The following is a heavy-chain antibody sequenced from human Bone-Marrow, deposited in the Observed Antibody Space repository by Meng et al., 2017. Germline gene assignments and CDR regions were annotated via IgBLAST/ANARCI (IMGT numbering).Heavy chain of an antibody. CDR2: ISSSGSTI. D-gene: IGHD3-3*01. CDR1: GFTFSSYE. J-gene: IGHJ4*02. CDR3: VRETVTISDSRFDY. V-gene: IGHV3-48*03. Sequence: GESLKISCAASGFTFSSYEMNWVRQAPGKGLEWVSYISSSGSTIYYADSVKGRFTISRDNAKNSLYLQMNSLRAEDTAVYYCVRETVTISDSRFDYWGQGTLVTVSS.